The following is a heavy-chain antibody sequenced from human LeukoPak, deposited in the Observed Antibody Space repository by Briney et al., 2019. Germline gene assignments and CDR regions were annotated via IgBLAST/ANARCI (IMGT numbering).Heavy chain of an antibody. Sequence: GGSLRLSCAASGFTLGTYARSWVRPPPGKGLEWVSTISGSGANTYCADSVRGRFTISRDNSKSTLYLHMNSLRAEDTAVYYCAKERAGYTNPYYFDYWGQGTLVTVSS. CDR3: AKERAGYTNPYYFDY. CDR2: ISGSGANT. CDR1: GFTLGTYA. J-gene: IGHJ4*02. V-gene: IGHV3-23*01. D-gene: IGHD3-16*02.